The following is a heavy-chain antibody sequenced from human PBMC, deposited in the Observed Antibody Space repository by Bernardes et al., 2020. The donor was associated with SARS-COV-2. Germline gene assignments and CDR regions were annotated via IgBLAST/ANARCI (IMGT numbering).Heavy chain of an antibody. CDR2: IRAGGTIT. CDR1: GFTFSNYG. V-gene: IGHV3-23*01. J-gene: IGHJ6*02. D-gene: IGHD1-1*01. CDR3: AKDWSTTGYYYDMDV. Sequence: GGSLRLSCAASGFTFSNYGMSWVRQAPGKGLEWVAHIRAGGTITSYADSVKGRFTISRDNSKNTLYLQMNSLRVEDTAVYYCAKDWSTTGYYYDMDVWGPGTPVTVSS.